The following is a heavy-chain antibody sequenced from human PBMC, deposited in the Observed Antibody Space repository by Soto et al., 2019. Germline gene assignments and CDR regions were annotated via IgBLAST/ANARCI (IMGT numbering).Heavy chain of an antibody. Sequence: EVQLLESGGGLVQPGGSLRLSCAASGFTFSSYAMWWVRQAPGKGLECVSAISGGGETTYYADSVKGRFTISRDNSKNTLYLQMNSLRAEDTAVYYCAFTSGSGSYYFDYWGQGTLVTVSS. CDR1: GFTFSSYA. CDR3: AFTSGSGSYYFDY. V-gene: IGHV3-23*01. CDR2: ISGGGETT. D-gene: IGHD3-10*01. J-gene: IGHJ4*02.